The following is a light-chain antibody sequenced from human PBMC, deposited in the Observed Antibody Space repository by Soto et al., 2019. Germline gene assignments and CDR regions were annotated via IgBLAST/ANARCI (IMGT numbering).Light chain of an antibody. J-gene: IGLJ3*02. CDR3: CSYAGSSTWV. Sequence: QSALTQPASVSGSPGQSITISCTGTNSDIGSYNLVSWYQQHPGKAPELRIYEGSKRPSGVSNRFSGSKSGNTASLTVSGLQAEGEADYSCCSYAGSSTWVFGGGTKLPVL. CDR1: NSDIGSYNL. CDR2: EGS. V-gene: IGLV2-23*01.